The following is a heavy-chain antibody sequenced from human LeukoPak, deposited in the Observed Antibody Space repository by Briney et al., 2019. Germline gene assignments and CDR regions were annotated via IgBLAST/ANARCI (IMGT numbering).Heavy chain of an antibody. CDR2: IYTSGST. CDR3: ARDEWGYYAFDY. V-gene: IGHV4-4*07. J-gene: IGHJ4*02. CDR1: GGSISPYF. Sequence: SETLSLTCTVSGGSISPYFWSWIRQPAGKGLEWIGRIYTSGSTNYNPSLKSRVTISVDTSKNQFSLKLSSVTAADTAVYYCARDEWGYYAFDYWGQGTLVTVSS. D-gene: IGHD2-15*01.